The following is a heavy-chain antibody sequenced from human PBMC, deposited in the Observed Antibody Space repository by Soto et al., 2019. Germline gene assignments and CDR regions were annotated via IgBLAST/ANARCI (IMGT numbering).Heavy chain of an antibody. D-gene: IGHD3-22*01. J-gene: IGHJ4*02. CDR2: ISGSGGST. CDR1: GFTFSSYA. Sequence: QTGGSLRLSCAASGFTFSSYAMSWVRQAPGKGLEWVSAISGSGGSTYYADSVKGRFTISRDNSKNTLYLQMNSLRAEDTAVYYCAKEFSTYYYDSSGPYFDYWGQGTLVTVSS. V-gene: IGHV3-23*01. CDR3: AKEFSTYYYDSSGPYFDY.